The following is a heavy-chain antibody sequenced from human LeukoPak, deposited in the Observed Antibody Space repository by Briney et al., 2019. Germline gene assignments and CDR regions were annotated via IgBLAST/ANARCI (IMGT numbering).Heavy chain of an antibody. CDR3: ARAGYSSSWTGNYFDY. D-gene: IGHD6-13*01. CDR2: INSDGSST. CDR1: GFTFSSYW. J-gene: IGHJ4*02. Sequence: GGSLRLSCAASGFTFSSYWMHWVRQAPGKGLVWVSRINSDGSSTSYADSVKGRFTISRDNAKNTLYLQMSSLRAEDTAVYYCARAGYSSSWTGNYFDYWGQGTLVTVSS. V-gene: IGHV3-74*01.